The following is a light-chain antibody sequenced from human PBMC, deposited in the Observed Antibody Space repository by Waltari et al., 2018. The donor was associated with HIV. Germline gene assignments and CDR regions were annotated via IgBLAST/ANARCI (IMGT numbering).Light chain of an antibody. V-gene: IGLV9-49*01. CDR2: VGTGGIVG. J-gene: IGLJ1*01. CDR1: SGYSHYQ. CDR3: GAGHGSGSKFVYV. Sequence: QPVLTQPPSASASLGASVTLTCTLSSGYSHYQVDWYQQRPGKGPRFVMRVGTGGIVGSKGDGVPDRFSVLGSGLNRYLTIKNIQEEDESDYHCGAGHGSGSKFVYVFGTGTKVTDL.